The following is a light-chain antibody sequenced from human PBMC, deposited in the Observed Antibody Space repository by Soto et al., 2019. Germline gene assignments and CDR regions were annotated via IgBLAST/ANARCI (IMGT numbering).Light chain of an antibody. CDR1: QSVRTY. CDR2: DAS. V-gene: IGKV3-11*01. J-gene: IGKJ5*01. CDR3: QQRNTWPPIT. Sequence: IVWTSCRDSVWLSPGGGATLSCRASQSVRTYLAWYQVKPCQPPRLLIYDASRRASGVPARFSGSGSGTDFTLTISSLQTEDFALYYCQQRNTWPPITFGQGTRLEIK.